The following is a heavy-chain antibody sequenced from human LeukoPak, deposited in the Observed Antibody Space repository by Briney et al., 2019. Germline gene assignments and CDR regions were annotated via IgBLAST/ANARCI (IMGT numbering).Heavy chain of an antibody. CDR1: GFTFSSYD. CDR2: IGTAGDT. J-gene: IGHJ5*02. D-gene: IGHD2-8*01. CDR3: ARGMGHWFDP. V-gene: IGHV3-13*01. Sequence: GGSLRLSCAASGFTFSSYDMHWVRHATGKGLEWVSAIGTAGDTHYPGSVKGRFTISRENAKNSLYLQMNSLRAGDTAVYYCARGMGHWFDPWGQGTLVTVSS.